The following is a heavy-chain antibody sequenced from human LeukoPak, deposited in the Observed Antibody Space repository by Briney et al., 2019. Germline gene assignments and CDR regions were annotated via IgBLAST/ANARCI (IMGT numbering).Heavy chain of an antibody. CDR2: IIPIFGAA. V-gene: IGHV1-69*06. J-gene: IGHJ4*02. D-gene: IGHD5-18*01. CDR3: ARDPRGITALVDYFDY. Sequence: GASVKVSCKASGYTFTSYGISWVRQAPGQGLEWMGEIIPIFGAANYAQKFQGRVTITADKSTSTAYMELGSLRSEDTAVYYCARDPRGITALVDYFDYWGQGTLVTVSS. CDR1: GYTFTSYG.